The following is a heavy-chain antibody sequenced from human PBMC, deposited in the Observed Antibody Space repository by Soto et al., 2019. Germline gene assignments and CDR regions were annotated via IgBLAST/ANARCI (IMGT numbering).Heavy chain of an antibody. CDR3: ARRRPTGYYNY. D-gene: IGHD3-9*01. J-gene: IGHJ4*02. V-gene: IGHV3-11*05. Sequence: QVQLVESGGDLVKPGGSLRLSCAASGFPFSDYYMSWIRQAPGKGLEWVSSIGSSSSYTNYADSVKGRFTISSDNAKNSLNLQMNSLRGEDTAVDYCARRRPTGYYNYWGQGTLVTVSA. CDR1: GFPFSDYY. CDR2: IGSSSSYT.